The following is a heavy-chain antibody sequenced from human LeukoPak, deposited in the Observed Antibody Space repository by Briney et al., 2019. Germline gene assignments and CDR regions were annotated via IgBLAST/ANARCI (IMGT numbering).Heavy chain of an antibody. J-gene: IGHJ4*02. CDR3: ARAYSSGWADY. Sequence: PSETLSLXCAVYGGSFSGYYWSWIRQPPGKGLEWIGEINHSGSTNYNPSLKSRVTISVDTSKNQFSLKLSSVTAADTAVYYCARAYSSGWADYWGQGTLVTVSS. V-gene: IGHV4-34*01. CDR1: GGSFSGYY. D-gene: IGHD6-19*01. CDR2: INHSGST.